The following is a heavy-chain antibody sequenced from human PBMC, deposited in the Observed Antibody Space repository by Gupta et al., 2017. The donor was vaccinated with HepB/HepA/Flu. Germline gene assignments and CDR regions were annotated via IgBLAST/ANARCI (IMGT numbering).Heavy chain of an antibody. V-gene: IGHV3-74*01. D-gene: IGHD6-6*01. CDR3: ARTLYSNSGGV. CDR1: VFTFSSYW. J-gene: IGHJ6*04. CDR2: VNSDGSST. Sequence: EVQLVESGGGLVQPGGSLRLSCAASVFTFSSYWMHWVRQAPGKGLVWVSRVNSDGSSTTYADPVKGRFTIPRDNAKNTLYLQMNSLRAEDTAVYYCARTLYSNSGGVWGKGTTVTVPS.